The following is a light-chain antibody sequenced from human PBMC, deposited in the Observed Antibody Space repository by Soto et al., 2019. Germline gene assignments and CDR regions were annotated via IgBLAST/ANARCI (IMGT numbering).Light chain of an antibody. CDR3: XSYDSSLSGSVV. CDR1: SSNIGAGYD. Sequence: QSVLTQPPSVSGAPGQRVTISCTGSSSNIGAGYDVHWYQQLPGTAPKLLIYGNSNRPSGVPDRFSGSKSGTSASLAITGXXXXXXXXXXCXSYDSSLSGSVVFGGGTKL. J-gene: IGLJ2*01. V-gene: IGLV1-40*01. CDR2: GNS.